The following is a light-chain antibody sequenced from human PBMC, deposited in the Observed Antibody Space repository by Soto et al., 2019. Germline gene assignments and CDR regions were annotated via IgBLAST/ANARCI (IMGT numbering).Light chain of an antibody. Sequence: EIALTQSPGTVSLSPGETATLSCRASQSVSNNYLAWYQQKPGQAPRLLIYGASGRATGIPDRFSGSGSGTDFILTIRRLEPEDFVVYYCQQYGESPRTFGQGTKVEIK. CDR2: GAS. V-gene: IGKV3-20*01. J-gene: IGKJ1*01. CDR1: QSVSNNY. CDR3: QQYGESPRT.